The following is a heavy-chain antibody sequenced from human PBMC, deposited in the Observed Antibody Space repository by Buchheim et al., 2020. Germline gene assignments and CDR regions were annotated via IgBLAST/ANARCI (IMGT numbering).Heavy chain of an antibody. J-gene: IGHJ4*02. Sequence: QVQLVESGGSVVQPGRSLKLSCAASGFTFSTCVMHWVRQAPGEGLEWVAVISYDGSNKYYGDSVKGRFTISRDNSKNTLYMQMNSLRVEDTAVYYCAKDYHGSGSYYSPDYWGQGTL. CDR3: AKDYHGSGSYYSPDY. CDR1: GFTFSTCV. D-gene: IGHD3-10*01. V-gene: IGHV3-30*18. CDR2: ISYDGSNK.